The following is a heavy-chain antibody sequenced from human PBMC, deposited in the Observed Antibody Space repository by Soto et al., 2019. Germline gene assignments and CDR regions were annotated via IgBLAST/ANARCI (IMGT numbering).Heavy chain of an antibody. V-gene: IGHV3-64D*09. CDR1: GFTFSSYA. Sequence: GGSLRLSCSASGFTFSSYAMHWVRQAPGKGLEYVSAISSNGGSTYYADSVKGRFTISRDNSKNTLYLQMSSLRAEDTALYNCVKDRRLGGRSSGGAFDIWGQGTMVTVSS. CDR3: VKDRRLGGRSSGGAFDI. CDR2: ISSNGGST. J-gene: IGHJ3*02. D-gene: IGHD6-6*01.